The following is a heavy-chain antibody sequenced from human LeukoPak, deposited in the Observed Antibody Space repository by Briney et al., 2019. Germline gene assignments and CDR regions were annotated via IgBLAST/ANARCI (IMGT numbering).Heavy chain of an antibody. Sequence: ASVKVSCKASGYTFTGFYMHWVRQAPGQGPEWMGWINPNSGGTNYAQKFQGRVTMTRDTSISTAYMELSRLKSDDTAMYYCASLGDYYGSGSYSPFDYWGQGTLVTVPS. CDR2: INPNSGGT. J-gene: IGHJ4*02. V-gene: IGHV1-2*02. D-gene: IGHD3-10*01. CDR3: ASLGDYYGSGSYSPFDY. CDR1: GYTFTGFY.